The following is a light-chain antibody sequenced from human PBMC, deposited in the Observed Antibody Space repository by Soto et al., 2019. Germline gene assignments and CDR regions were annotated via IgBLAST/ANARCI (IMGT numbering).Light chain of an antibody. Sequence: EIVMTQSPATLSVSPGERATLSCRASQSISNRVGWYQQKPGQAPRLLIYGASTRATGVPPRFSGSGSGTEFTLTISSLQSEDVAVYYCQQYNIWSSITFGQGTRLEIK. CDR3: QQYNIWSSIT. CDR1: QSISNR. J-gene: IGKJ5*01. V-gene: IGKV3-15*01. CDR2: GAS.